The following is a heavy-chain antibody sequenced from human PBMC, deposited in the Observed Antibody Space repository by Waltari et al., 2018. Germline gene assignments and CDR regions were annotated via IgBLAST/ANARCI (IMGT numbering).Heavy chain of an antibody. D-gene: IGHD6-19*01. V-gene: IGHV3-30*18. Sequence: VQLVESGGSVVQPGRSLRISCAASGFTFTDYGIHWVRQVPGRGLAWVASISYNGNKELYGDSVKGRFTIYRDKSKNTVYLQMDGLRGDDTGVYYCAKDGVAVPGFLSRPDYWGRGTLVTVSS. J-gene: IGHJ4*02. CDR3: AKDGVAVPGFLSRPDY. CDR2: ISYNGNKE. CDR1: GFTFTDYG.